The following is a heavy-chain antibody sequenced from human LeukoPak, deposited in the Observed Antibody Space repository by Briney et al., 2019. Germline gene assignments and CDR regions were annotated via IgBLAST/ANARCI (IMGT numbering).Heavy chain of an antibody. CDR1: GFTFSDYY. Sequence: GGSLRLSCAASGFTFSDYYMSWIRQAPGKGLEWVSYISSSSSYTNYADSVKGRFTISRDNAKNSLYPQMNSLRAEDTAVYYCASWGSHYNWNDASHYWGQGTLVTVSS. CDR3: ASWGSHYNWNDASHY. J-gene: IGHJ4*02. D-gene: IGHD1-20*01. CDR2: ISSSSSYT. V-gene: IGHV3-11*06.